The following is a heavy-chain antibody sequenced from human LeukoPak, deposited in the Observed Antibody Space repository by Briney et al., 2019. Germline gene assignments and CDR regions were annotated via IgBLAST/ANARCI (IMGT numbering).Heavy chain of an antibody. J-gene: IGHJ4*02. V-gene: IGHV3-30*18. D-gene: IGHD5-12*01. CDR3: VKSSGYSSYDHGDY. CDR1: GFNFQSYG. Sequence: TGGSLRLSCAASGFNFQSYGIHWVRQVPGKGLDWVAVISHDGYDKSYVGNVKGRFTISRDNSNSVYLQMTSLRPEDTAVYYCVKSSGYSSYDHGDYWGQGTMVTVSS. CDR2: ISHDGYDK.